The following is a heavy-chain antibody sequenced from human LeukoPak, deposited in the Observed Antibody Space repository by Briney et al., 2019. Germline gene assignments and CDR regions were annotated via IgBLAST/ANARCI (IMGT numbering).Heavy chain of an antibody. CDR2: ISSGSSYI. D-gene: IGHD3-3*01. Sequence: GGSLRLSCAASGFTFSSYSMNWVRQAPGKGLEWVSSISSGSSYIYYADSVKGRFTISRDNAKNSLYLQMNSLRAEDTVVYYCARGPLRFLEWTYNWFDPWGQGTLVTVSS. CDR1: GFTFSSYS. CDR3: ARGPLRFLEWTYNWFDP. J-gene: IGHJ5*02. V-gene: IGHV3-21*01.